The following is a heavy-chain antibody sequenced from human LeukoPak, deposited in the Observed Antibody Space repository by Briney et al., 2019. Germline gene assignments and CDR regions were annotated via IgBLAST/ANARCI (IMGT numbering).Heavy chain of an antibody. D-gene: IGHD6-25*01. CDR2: IRSKANGYAT. V-gene: IGHV3-73*01. J-gene: IGHJ4*02. CDR3: TRLSGDLTFDY. CDR1: GFTFSDSA. Sequence: QAGGSLRLSCAASGFTFSDSAMHWVRQASGKGLEWIGRIRSKANGYATAYAASVKDRFTISRDDSKNTAYLQMNSLKTEDTAVYYCTRLSGDLTFDYWGQGTLVTVSS.